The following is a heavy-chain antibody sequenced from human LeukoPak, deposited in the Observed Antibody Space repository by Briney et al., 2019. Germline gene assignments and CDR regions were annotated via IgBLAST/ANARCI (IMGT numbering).Heavy chain of an antibody. D-gene: IGHD3-10*01. CDR3: AKVSPRWFGELLGQLDC. CDR1: GFTVSSNY. V-gene: IGHV3-53*01. Sequence: GGSLRLSCATSGFTVSSNYMSWVRQAPGKGLEWVSVIYSGGSTYYADSVKGRFTISRDNSKNTLYLQMNRLRAEDTAVYYCAKVSPRWFGELLGQLDCWGQGTLVTVSS. CDR2: IYSGGST. J-gene: IGHJ4*02.